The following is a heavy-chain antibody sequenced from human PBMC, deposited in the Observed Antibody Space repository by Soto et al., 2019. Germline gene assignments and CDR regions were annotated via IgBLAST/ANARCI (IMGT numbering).Heavy chain of an antibody. CDR3: ARDGYSYGGYFDS. Sequence: LLPLSVTCSVGDGSISRCYCSWIRQPPGKGLEWIGYIYYSGSTDYNPSLKSRVAISVDTSKNQFSLILNSVTAADTAVYYCARDGYSYGGYFDSWGQGALVTVSS. D-gene: IGHD5-18*01. J-gene: IGHJ4*02. CDR1: DGSISRCY. CDR2: IYYSGST. V-gene: IGHV4-59*01.